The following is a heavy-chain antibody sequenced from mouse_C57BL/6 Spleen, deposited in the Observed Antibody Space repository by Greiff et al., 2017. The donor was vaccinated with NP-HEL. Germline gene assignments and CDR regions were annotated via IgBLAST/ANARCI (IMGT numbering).Heavy chain of an antibody. CDR1: GYTFTTYP. CDR3: ARRDYDYSWLAY. Sequence: VKLMESGAELVKPGASVKMSCKASGYTFTTYPIEWMKQNHGKSLEWIGNFHPYNDDTKYNEKFKGKATLTVEKSSSTAYLELSRLTSDDSAVYYVARRDYDYSWLAYWGQGTLVTVSA. V-gene: IGHV1-47*01. D-gene: IGHD2-4*01. J-gene: IGHJ3*01. CDR2: FHPYNDDT.